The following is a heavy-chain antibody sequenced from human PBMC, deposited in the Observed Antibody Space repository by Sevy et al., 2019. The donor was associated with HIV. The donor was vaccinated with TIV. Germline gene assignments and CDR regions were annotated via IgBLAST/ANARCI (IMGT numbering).Heavy chain of an antibody. D-gene: IGHD3-22*01. CDR1: GFTFSSYG. Sequence: GGSLRLSCAASGFTFSSYGMHWVRQAPGKGLEWVAVIGYDGSNKYYADSVKGRFTISRDNSKNTLYLQMNSLRAEDTAVYYCARVKFTRIGYYYDSSGSIIDYWGQGTLVTVSS. J-gene: IGHJ4*02. CDR2: IGYDGSNK. V-gene: IGHV3-33*01. CDR3: ARVKFTRIGYYYDSSGSIIDY.